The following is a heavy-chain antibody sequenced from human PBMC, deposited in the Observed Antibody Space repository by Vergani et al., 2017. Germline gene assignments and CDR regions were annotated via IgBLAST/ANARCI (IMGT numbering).Heavy chain of an antibody. CDR2: ISGSGGST. D-gene: IGHD3-10*01. CDR1: GFTFSSYA. CDR3: AKGRLLWFGELLYAAGYYFDY. V-gene: IGHV3-23*01. Sequence: EVQLLESGGGLVQPGGSLRLSCAASGFTFSSYAMSWVRQAPGKGLEWVSAISGSGGSTYYADSVKGRFTISRDNSKNTLYLQMNSLRAEDTAVYYCAKGRLLWFGELLYAAGYYFDYWGQGTLVTVSS. J-gene: IGHJ4*02.